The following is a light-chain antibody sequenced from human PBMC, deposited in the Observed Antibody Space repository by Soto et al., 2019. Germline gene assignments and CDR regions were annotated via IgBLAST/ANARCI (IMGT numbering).Light chain of an antibody. CDR1: RNVLYKSNNKNH. CDR2: WAS. Sequence: DIVLTQSPDSLAVSLGEMATVDCKCSRNVLYKSNNKNHLAWYQQIPGQPPQLIIYWASTRESGVPERFSGSGSGTDFTLTISSLEAEDVAFYWCQQYFDVPFTFGGGTKVDIK. V-gene: IGKV4-1*01. J-gene: IGKJ4*01. CDR3: QQYFDVPFT.